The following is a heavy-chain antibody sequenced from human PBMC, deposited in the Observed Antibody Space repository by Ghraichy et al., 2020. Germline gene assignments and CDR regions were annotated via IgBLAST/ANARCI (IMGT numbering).Heavy chain of an antibody. D-gene: IGHD5-12*01. CDR1: EFTFSSYA. CDR2: ISGSGGST. V-gene: IGHV3-23*01. CDR3: AKGGYSGYESGY. Sequence: GGSLRLSCAASEFTFSSYAMSWVRQAPGKGLEWVSAISGSGGSTYYADSVKGRFTISRDNSKNTLHLQMNSLRAEDTAVYYCAKGGYSGYESGYWGQGTLVTVSS. J-gene: IGHJ4*02.